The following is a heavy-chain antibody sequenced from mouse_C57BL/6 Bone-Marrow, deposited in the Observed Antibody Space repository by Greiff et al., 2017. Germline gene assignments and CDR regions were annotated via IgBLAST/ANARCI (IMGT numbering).Heavy chain of an antibody. D-gene: IGHD1-1*01. CDR1: GYTFTSYW. CDR3: ARSLYYGSSPGFAY. J-gene: IGHJ3*01. V-gene: IGHV1-53*01. Sequence: VQLQQPGTELVKPGASVKLSCTASGYTFTSYWLHWVKQRPGHGLEWIGNLTPRNGGTNYNEKFKSKATLTVDKSSSTAYMQISSLTAEDSAVYYCARSLYYGSSPGFAYWGQGTLVTVSA. CDR2: LTPRNGGT.